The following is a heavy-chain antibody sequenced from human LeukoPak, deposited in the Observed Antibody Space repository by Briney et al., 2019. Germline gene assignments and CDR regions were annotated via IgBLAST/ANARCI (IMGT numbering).Heavy chain of an antibody. V-gene: IGHV3-30-3*01. Sequence: GRSLRLSCAASGFTLSSYAMHWVRQAPGKGLEWVAVISYDGSNKYYADSVKGRFTISRDNSKNTLYLQMNSLRAEDTAVYYCARESGLKDWGQGTLVTVSS. D-gene: IGHD3-10*01. CDR2: ISYDGSNK. J-gene: IGHJ4*02. CDR1: GFTLSSYA. CDR3: ARESGLKD.